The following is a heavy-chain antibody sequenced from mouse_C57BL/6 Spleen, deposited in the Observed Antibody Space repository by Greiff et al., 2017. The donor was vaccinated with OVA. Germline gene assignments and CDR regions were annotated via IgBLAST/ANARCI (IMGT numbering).Heavy chain of an antibody. CDR1: GYTFTSYW. Sequence: VQLQQPGAELVMPGASVKLSCKASGYTFTSYWMHWVKQRPGQGLEWIGEIDPSDSYTNYNQQFKGKSTLTVDKSSSTAYMQLSSLTSEDSAVYYCARWLPPYFDYWGQGTTLTVSS. CDR3: ARWLPPYFDY. D-gene: IGHD2-2*01. CDR2: IDPSDSYT. J-gene: IGHJ2*01. V-gene: IGHV1-69*01.